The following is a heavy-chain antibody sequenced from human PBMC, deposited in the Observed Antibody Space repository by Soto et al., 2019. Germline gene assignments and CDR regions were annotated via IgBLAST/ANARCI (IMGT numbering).Heavy chain of an antibody. CDR2: ISAYNGNT. CDR3: ATGGTAETYYYYYGMDV. J-gene: IGHJ6*02. V-gene: IGHV1-18*04. CDR1: GYTFTSYG. D-gene: IGHD1-1*01. Sequence: ASVKVSCKASGYTFTSYGISWVRQAPGQGLEWMGWISAYNGNTNYAQKLQGRVTMTTDTSTSTAYMELRSLRSDDTAVYYCATGGTAETYYYYYGMDVWGQGTTVTVSS.